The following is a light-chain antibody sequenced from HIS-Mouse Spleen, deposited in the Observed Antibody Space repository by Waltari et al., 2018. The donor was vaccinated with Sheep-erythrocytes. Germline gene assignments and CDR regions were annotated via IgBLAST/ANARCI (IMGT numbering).Light chain of an antibody. Sequence: QSALTQPRSVSGSPGQSVTISCTGTSSDVGGYNYVPWYQQHPGKAPKLMIYDVSKRPSGVPDRFSGSKSGNTASLTISGLQAEDEADYYCCSYAGSYNHVFGTGTKVTVL. V-gene: IGLV2-11*01. CDR2: DVS. J-gene: IGLJ1*01. CDR1: SSDVGGYNY. CDR3: CSYAGSYNHV.